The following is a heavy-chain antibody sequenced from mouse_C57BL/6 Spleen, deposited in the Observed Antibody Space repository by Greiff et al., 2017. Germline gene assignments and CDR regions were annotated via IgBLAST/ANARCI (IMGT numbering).Heavy chain of an antibody. J-gene: IGHJ4*01. CDR2: ILPGSGST. Sequence: QVQLQQSGAELMKPGASVKLSCKATGYTFTGYWIEWVKQRPGHGLEWIGEILPGSGSTNYNEKFKGKATFTADTSSNTAYMQLSSLTTEDSAIYYCARDLLYYGSSFYAMDYWGQGTSVTVSS. D-gene: IGHD1-1*01. CDR3: ARDLLYYGSSFYAMDY. V-gene: IGHV1-9*01. CDR1: GYTFTGYW.